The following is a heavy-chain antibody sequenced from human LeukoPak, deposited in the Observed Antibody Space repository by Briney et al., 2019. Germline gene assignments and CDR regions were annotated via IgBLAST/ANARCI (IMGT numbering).Heavy chain of an antibody. J-gene: IGHJ6*02. CDR1: GFTFSSYS. CDR2: ISSSSSYI. CDR3: ARDLIVRSFSSGYYMAPNRNPTHYYYGMDV. V-gene: IGHV3-21*01. D-gene: IGHD3-3*01. Sequence: GGSLRLSCAASGFTFSSYSMNWVRQAPGKGLEWVSSISSSSSYIYYADSVKGRFTISRDNAKNSLYLQMNSLRAEDTAVYYCARDLIVRSFSSGYYMAPNRNPTHYYYGMDVWGQGTTVTVSS.